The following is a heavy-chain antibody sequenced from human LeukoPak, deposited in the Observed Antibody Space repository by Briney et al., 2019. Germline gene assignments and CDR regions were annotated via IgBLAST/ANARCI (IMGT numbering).Heavy chain of an antibody. CDR1: GFTFSSYA. CDR2: ISYDGSNK. J-gene: IGHJ3*01. Sequence: GGSLRLSCAASGFTFSSYAMHWVRQAPGKGLEWVAVISYDGSNKYYADSVKGRFTIPRDNSKNTLYLQMNSLRAEDTAVYYCARGFAETTFFFWGQGTMVTVSS. V-gene: IGHV3-30*04. D-gene: IGHD3-16*01. CDR3: ARGFAETTFFF.